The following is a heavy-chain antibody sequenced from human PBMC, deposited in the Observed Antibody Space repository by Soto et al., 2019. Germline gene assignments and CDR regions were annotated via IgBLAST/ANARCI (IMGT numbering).Heavy chain of an antibody. V-gene: IGHV3-13*01. CDR3: AREGRTTGTSYYYYYYGMDV. Sequence: GGSLRLSCAASGFTFSSYDMHWVRQATGKGLEWVSAIGTAGDTYYPGSVKGRFTVSRENAKNSLYLQMNSLRAGDTAVYYCAREGRTTGTSYYYYYYGMDVWGQGTTVT. CDR1: GFTFSSYD. J-gene: IGHJ6*02. CDR2: IGTAGDT. D-gene: IGHD1-1*01.